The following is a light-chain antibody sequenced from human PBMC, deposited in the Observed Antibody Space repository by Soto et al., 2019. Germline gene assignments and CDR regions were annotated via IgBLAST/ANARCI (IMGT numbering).Light chain of an antibody. J-gene: IGKJ1*01. Sequence: EIVLTQSPGTLSLSPGERATLSCRASQSVSSSYLAWSQQKPGQAPRLLIYGASSRATGIPDRFSGSGSGTNFTLTISRLAPEDFAVYFCHQYGSSPWTFGQGTKVEV. CDR1: QSVSSSY. CDR3: HQYGSSPWT. V-gene: IGKV3-20*01. CDR2: GAS.